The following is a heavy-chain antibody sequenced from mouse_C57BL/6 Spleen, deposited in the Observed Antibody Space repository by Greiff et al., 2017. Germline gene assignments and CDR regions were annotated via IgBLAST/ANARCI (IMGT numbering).Heavy chain of an antibody. J-gene: IGHJ4*01. CDR2: ISDGGSYT. Sequence: EVMLVESGGGLVKPGGSLKLSCAASGFTFSSYAMSWVRQTPEKRLEWVATISDGGSYTYYPDNVKGRFTISRDNAKNNLYLQMSHLKSEDTAMYYCARGGPHYYAMDYWGQGTSVTVSS. CDR1: GFTFSSYA. CDR3: ARGGPHYYAMDY. V-gene: IGHV5-4*03.